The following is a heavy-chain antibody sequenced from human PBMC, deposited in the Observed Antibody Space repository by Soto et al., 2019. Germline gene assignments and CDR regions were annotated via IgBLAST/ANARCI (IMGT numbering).Heavy chain of an antibody. V-gene: IGHV3-33*08. CDR1: GGSISSSNW. Sequence: LSLTCAVSGGSISSSNWWSWVRQPPGKGLEWVAVIWSDGNKRYYADSVKGRFTVSRDTSNNTLYLQMNNLRAEDTAIYYCVRGDNWSDEASDYWGQGTLVTVSS. CDR2: IWSDGNKR. D-gene: IGHD1-1*01. CDR3: VRGDNWSDEASDY. J-gene: IGHJ4*02.